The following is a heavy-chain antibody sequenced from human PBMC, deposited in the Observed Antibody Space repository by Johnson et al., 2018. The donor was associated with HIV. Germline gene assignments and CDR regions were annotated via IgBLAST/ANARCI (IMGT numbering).Heavy chain of an antibody. CDR2: ISYDGTNQ. J-gene: IGHJ3*02. D-gene: IGHD3-10*01. Sequence: QVQLVESGGGVVQSGRSIRLSCAASGFAFSRFAMHWVRQVPDKGLEWVAVISYDGTNQYHADSVKGRFTISRENSKNTLYLQMNSLRAEDTALYYCAKSTQATIARESGPYGAFDIWGQGTMVTVSS. V-gene: IGHV3-30*18. CDR1: GFAFSRFA. CDR3: AKSTQATIARESGPYGAFDI.